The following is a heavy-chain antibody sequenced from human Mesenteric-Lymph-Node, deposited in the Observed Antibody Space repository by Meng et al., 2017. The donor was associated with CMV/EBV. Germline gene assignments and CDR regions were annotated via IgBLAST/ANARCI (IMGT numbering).Heavy chain of an antibody. CDR3: ANYYDSSGYLPYYFDY. Sequence: GGSLRLSCAASGFTFSSYAMSWVRQAPGKGLEWVSAISGSGGSTYYADSVKGRFTISRDNSKNTLYLQMNSLRAEDTAVYYCANYYDSSGYLPYYFDYWGQGTLVTVSS. V-gene: IGHV3-23*01. CDR1: GFTFSSYA. J-gene: IGHJ4*02. D-gene: IGHD3-22*01. CDR2: ISGSGGST.